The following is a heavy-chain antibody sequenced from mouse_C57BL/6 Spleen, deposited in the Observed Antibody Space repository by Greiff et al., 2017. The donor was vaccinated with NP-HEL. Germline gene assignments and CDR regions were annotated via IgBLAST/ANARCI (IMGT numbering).Heavy chain of an antibody. D-gene: IGHD2-4*01. CDR3: ARPYYDYDGDYFDY. V-gene: IGHV5-17*01. J-gene: IGHJ2*01. CDR1: GFTFSDYG. Sequence: EVKLVESGGGLVKPGGSLKLSCAASGFTFSDYGMHWVRQAPEKGLEWVAYISSGSSTIYYADTVKGRFTISRDNAKNTLFLQMTSLRSEDTAMYYCARPYYDYDGDYFDYWGQGTTLTVSS. CDR2: ISSGSSTI.